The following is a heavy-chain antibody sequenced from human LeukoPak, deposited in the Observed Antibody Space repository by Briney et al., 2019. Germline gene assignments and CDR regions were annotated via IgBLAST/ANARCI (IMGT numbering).Heavy chain of an antibody. CDR1: GFTFSDQY. J-gene: IGHJ4*02. CDR3: VRVYSGSYFDY. CDR2: ARNKANGYTT. D-gene: IGHD1-26*01. Sequence: GGSLRLSCAASGFTFSDQYMDWVRQAPGKGLEWVGRARNKANGYTTEYAATVKGRFTISREDSKNSLYLQMTSLKTEGTAVYYCVRVYSGSYFDYWGQGTLVTVSS. V-gene: IGHV3-72*01.